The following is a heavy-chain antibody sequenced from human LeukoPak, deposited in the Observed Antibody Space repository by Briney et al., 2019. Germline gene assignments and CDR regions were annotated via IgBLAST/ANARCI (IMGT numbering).Heavy chain of an antibody. J-gene: IGHJ4*02. Sequence: GESLKISCKASGYSFTSYWIGWVRQMAGKGLEWMGIIYPGDSDTRYSPSFQGHVTISADKSISTAYLQWSSLKASDTAIYYCARDYSYDSSGGYYYYWGQGTLVTVSS. V-gene: IGHV5-51*01. CDR1: GYSFTSYW. CDR3: ARDYSYDSSGGYYYY. D-gene: IGHD3-22*01. CDR2: IYPGDSDT.